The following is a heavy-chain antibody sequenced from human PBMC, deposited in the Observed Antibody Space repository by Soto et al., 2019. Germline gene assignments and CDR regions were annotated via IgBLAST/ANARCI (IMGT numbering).Heavy chain of an antibody. Sequence: SQTLSLTCIVSGDSISSSSYYWVWIRQPPGKGLEWIGSIYYSGTTYYNPSLESRVTISIDTSKNQFSLKVSSLTAADTAVYYCAKTGPYDILTYWYFDLWGRGTLVTVSS. CDR3: AKTGPYDILTYWYFDL. J-gene: IGHJ2*01. V-gene: IGHV4-39*01. D-gene: IGHD3-9*01. CDR1: GDSISSSSYY. CDR2: IYYSGTT.